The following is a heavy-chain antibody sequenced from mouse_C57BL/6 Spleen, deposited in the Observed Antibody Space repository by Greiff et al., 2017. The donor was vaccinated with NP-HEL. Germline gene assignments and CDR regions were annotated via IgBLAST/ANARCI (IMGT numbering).Heavy chain of an antibody. V-gene: IGHV1-54*01. CDR3: ARSITPWYFDV. CDR2: INPGSGGT. CDR1: GYAFTNYL. J-gene: IGHJ1*03. Sequence: QVQLKQSGAELVRPGTSVKVSCKASGYAFTNYLIEWVKQRPGQGLEWIGVINPGSGGTNYNEKFKGKATLTADKSSSTAYMQLSSLTSEDSAVYFCARSITPWYFDVWGTGTTVTVSS. D-gene: IGHD1-1*01.